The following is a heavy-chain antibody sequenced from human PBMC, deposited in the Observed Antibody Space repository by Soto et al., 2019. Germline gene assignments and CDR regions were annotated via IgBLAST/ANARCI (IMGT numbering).Heavy chain of an antibody. CDR2: ISAYNGNT. J-gene: IGHJ6*02. V-gene: IGHV1-18*01. CDR1: GYTFTSYG. CDR3: ARDPHEGLLLWNYYYGMDV. Sequence: ASVKVSCKASGYTFTSYGISWVRQAPGQGLEWMGWISAYNGNTNYAQKLQGRVTMTTDTSTSTAYMELRSLRSDDTAVYYCARDPHEGLLLWNYYYGMDVWGQGTTVTVSS. D-gene: IGHD3-22*01.